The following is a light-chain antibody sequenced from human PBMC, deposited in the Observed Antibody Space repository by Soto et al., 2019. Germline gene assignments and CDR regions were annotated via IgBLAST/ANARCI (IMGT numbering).Light chain of an antibody. V-gene: IGKV1-5*03. CDR3: QQYSSYSVT. CDR1: QSISSL. Sequence: DIQMTQSPSTLSASVGDRVTITCRASQSISSLFAWYQQKAGEAPKLLLYQASSVESGVPSRFSGSGSETEFSLTISSLQPDDIATYYCQQYSSYSVTFGGGTKVEI. CDR2: QAS. J-gene: IGKJ4*02.